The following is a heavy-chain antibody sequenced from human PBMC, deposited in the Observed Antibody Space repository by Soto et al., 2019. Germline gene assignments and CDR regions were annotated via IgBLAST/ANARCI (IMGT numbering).Heavy chain of an antibody. CDR2: IWYDGSNK. D-gene: IGHD5-12*01. V-gene: IGHV3-33*01. CDR3: AREDSGYEEKYAFDI. CDR1: GFTFSSYG. Sequence: QVQLVESGGGVVQPGRSLRLSCAASGFTFSSYGMHWVRQAPGKGLEWVAVIWYDGSNKYYADSVKGRFTISRDNSKNTLYLQMNSLRAEDTAVYYCAREDSGYEEKYAFDIWGQGTMVTVSS. J-gene: IGHJ3*02.